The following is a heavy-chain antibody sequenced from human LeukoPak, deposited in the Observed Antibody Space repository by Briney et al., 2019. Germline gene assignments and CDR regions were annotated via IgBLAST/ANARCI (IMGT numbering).Heavy chain of an antibody. Sequence: GGSLRLSCAASGFTFDDYAMHWVRQAPGKGLEWVSGISWNSGSIGYADSVKGRFTISRDSAKNSLYLQMNSLRAEDTALYYCAKGGSSSRWVYYYYGMDVWGQGTTVTVSS. V-gene: IGHV3-9*01. CDR2: ISWNSGSI. D-gene: IGHD6-13*01. CDR3: AKGGSSSRWVYYYYGMDV. CDR1: GFTFDDYA. J-gene: IGHJ6*02.